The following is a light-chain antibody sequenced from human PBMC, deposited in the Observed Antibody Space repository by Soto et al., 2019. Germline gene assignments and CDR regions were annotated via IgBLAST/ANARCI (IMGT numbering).Light chain of an antibody. J-gene: IGKJ1*01. CDR3: QQYNNWPRT. CDR1: QSVSSK. CDR2: GAS. V-gene: IGKV3-15*01. Sequence: EIVMTQSPATLSVSPGERVTLSCRASQSVSSKLAWYLQKPGQAPRLLIYGASTRATGIPARFSGSGSGTEFTLTIRSLQSEDFAAYYCQQYNNWPRTFGQGTKVEIK.